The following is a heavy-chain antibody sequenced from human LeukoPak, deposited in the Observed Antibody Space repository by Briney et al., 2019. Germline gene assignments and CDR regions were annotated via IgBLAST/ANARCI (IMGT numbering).Heavy chain of an antibody. J-gene: IGHJ5*02. CDR3: ARLISVASVVWFDP. D-gene: IGHD6-19*01. V-gene: IGHV3-11*04. CDR2: ISIFGSSI. CDR1: GFTFSDYS. Sequence: KPGGSLRLSCTASGFTFSDYSMSWIRQAPGKGLEWLSSISIFGSSISYADPVKGRFTLSRDNAKNSLFLQMNSLRVEDTAVYFCARLISVASVVWFDPWGQGTLVTVSS.